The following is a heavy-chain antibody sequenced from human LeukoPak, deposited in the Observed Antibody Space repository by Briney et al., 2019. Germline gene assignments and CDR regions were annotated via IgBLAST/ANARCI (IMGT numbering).Heavy chain of an antibody. J-gene: IGHJ4*02. Sequence: SETLSLTCAVYGGSFSGYYWSWIRQPPGEGLEWIGEINHSGSTNYNPSLKSRVTISVDTSKNQFSLKLSSVTAADTAVYYCARGGSVRDGYNYIDYWGQGTLVTVSS. CDR3: ARGGSVRDGYNYIDY. CDR1: GGSFSGYY. V-gene: IGHV4-34*01. CDR2: INHSGST. D-gene: IGHD5-24*01.